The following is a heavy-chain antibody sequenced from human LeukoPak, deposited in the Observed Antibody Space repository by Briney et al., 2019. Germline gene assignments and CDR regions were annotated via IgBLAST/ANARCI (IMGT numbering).Heavy chain of an antibody. Sequence: ETLSLTCAVYGGSFSGYYWSWIRQPPGKGLEWVTIIKQDGSDKYYVDSVKGRFTISRDNAKNSLYLQMNSLRAEDTAVYYCARWVTTAYYGIDVWGQGTTVTVSS. D-gene: IGHD4-17*01. CDR1: GGSFSGYY. V-gene: IGHV3-7*05. CDR2: IKQDGSDK. J-gene: IGHJ6*02. CDR3: ARWVTTAYYGIDV.